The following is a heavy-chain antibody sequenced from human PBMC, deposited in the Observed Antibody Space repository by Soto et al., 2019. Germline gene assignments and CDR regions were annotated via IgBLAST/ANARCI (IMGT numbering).Heavy chain of an antibody. CDR1: GFMFSSYA. Sequence: QVQLVESGGGVVQPGRSLRLSCAASGFMFSSYAMHWVRQAPGKGLEWVVVKTYDGSNKYYADSVKGRFTISRDNSKNTLYLQMNSLRAEDTAVYYCARAGGLLVDYWGQGTLVTVSS. CDR3: ARAGGLLVDY. D-gene: IGHD1-26*01. CDR2: KTYDGSNK. J-gene: IGHJ4*02. V-gene: IGHV3-30-3*01.